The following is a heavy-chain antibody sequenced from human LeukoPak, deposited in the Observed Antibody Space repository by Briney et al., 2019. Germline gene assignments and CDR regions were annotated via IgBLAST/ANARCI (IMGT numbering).Heavy chain of an antibody. Sequence: SETLSLTCAVYGESSFSSYYWSWIRQTPGGALEWIGEINHSGYTNYNPSLKSRVTLSIDTSKNQFSLRVTSVTAADTAVYYCSRQVVGNDYRGQGTLVTVSS. CDR1: GESSFSSYY. CDR2: INHSGYT. J-gene: IGHJ4*02. V-gene: IGHV4-34*01. D-gene: IGHD3-22*01. CDR3: SRQVVGNDY.